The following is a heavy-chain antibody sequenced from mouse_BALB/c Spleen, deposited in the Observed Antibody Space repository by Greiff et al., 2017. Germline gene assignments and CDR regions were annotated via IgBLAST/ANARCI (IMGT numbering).Heavy chain of an antibody. Sequence: QVQLKESGPGLVAPSQSLSITCTVSGFSLTSFGVHWVRQPPGKGLEWLGVIWAGGSTNYNSALMSRLSISKDNSKSQVFLKMNSLQTEDTAMDYCARYDGNIDYWGQGTTLTVSS. CDR3: ARYDGNIDY. CDR1: GFSLTSFG. CDR2: IWAGGST. V-gene: IGHV2-9*02. J-gene: IGHJ2*01. D-gene: IGHD1-1*01.